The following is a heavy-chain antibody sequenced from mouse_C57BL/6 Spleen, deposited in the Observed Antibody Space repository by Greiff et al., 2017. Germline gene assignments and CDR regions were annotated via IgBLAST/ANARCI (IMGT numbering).Heavy chain of an antibody. D-gene: IGHD1-1*01. Sequence: VQLQQPGAELVKPGASVKLSCKASGYTFTSYWMHWVKQRPGQGLEWIGMIHPNSGSTNYNEKFKSKATLTVDKSSSTAYMQLSSLTSEDSAVYYCAREFTAGVGWYFDVWGTGTTVTVSS. CDR1: GYTFTSYW. J-gene: IGHJ1*03. CDR3: AREFTAGVGWYFDV. V-gene: IGHV1-64*01. CDR2: IHPNSGST.